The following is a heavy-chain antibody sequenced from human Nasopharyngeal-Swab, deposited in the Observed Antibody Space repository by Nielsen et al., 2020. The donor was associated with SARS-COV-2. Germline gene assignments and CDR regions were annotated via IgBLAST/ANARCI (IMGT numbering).Heavy chain of an antibody. CDR3: ARAGYCSSTSCDTTDY. CDR2: IIPIFGTA. J-gene: IGHJ4*02. D-gene: IGHD2-2*02. Sequence: SVKVSCKASGGTFTSYAISWVRQAPGQGLEWMGGIIPIFGTANSAQKFQGRVTITADESTSTAYMELSSLRSEDTAVYYCARAGYCSSTSCDTTDYWGQGTLVTVSS. CDR1: GGTFTSYA. V-gene: IGHV1-69*13.